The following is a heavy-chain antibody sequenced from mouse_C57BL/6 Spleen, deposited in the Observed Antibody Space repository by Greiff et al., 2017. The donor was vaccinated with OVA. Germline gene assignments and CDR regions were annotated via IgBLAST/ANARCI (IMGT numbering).Heavy chain of an antibody. CDR3: ARQREDYDYDGAMDY. CDR1: GFTFSDYY. CDR2: ISNGGGST. Sequence: EVNVVESGGGLVQPGGSLKLSCAASGFTFSDYYMYWVRQTPEKRLEWVAYISNGGGSTYYPDTVKGRFTISRDNAKNTLYLQMSRLKSEDTAMYYCARQREDYDYDGAMDYWGQGTSVTVSS. D-gene: IGHD2-4*01. V-gene: IGHV5-12*01. J-gene: IGHJ4*01.